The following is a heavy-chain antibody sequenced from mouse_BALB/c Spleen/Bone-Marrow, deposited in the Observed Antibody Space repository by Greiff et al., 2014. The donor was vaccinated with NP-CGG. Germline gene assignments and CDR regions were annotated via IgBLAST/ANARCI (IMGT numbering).Heavy chain of an antibody. CDR2: INPSNGGT. CDR1: GYTFTSYY. J-gene: IGHJ4*01. V-gene: IGHV1S81*02. Sequence: QVQLKDSGAELVKPGASVKLSCKASGYTFTSYYMHWVKQRPGQGLEWFGEINPSNGGTNFNEKFKNKATLTVDKSSSTAYMQLSSLTSEDSAVYYCSRGRRDALDYWGQGTSVTVSS. CDR3: SRGRRDALDY.